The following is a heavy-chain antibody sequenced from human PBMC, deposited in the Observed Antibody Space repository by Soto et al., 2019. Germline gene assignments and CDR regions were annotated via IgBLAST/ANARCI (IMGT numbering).Heavy chain of an antibody. CDR1: GYTSTGYY. CDR3: ATIAARRVYDY. CDR2: INPNGAGT. Sequence: GASVKVSWKASGYTSTGYYIHWVRQAPGQGLECMGWINPNGAGTKYAQKFQGRVTMTRXSXXSXXXMXLXXPRXDDTAVYYCATIAARRVYDYWGQGTLVTVSS. V-gene: IGHV1-2*02. J-gene: IGHJ4*02. D-gene: IGHD6-6*01.